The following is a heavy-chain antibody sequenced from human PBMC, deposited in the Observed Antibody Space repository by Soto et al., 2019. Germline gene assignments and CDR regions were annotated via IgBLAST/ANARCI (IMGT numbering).Heavy chain of an antibody. D-gene: IGHD3-22*01. V-gene: IGHV1-18*01. J-gene: IGHJ6*02. CDR2: ISAYNGNT. CDR3: ARDLGGTMNLWGYYCYGMDV. CDR1: GYTFTSYG. Sequence: ASVKVSCKASGYTFTSYGISWVRQAPGQGLEWMGWISAYNGNTNYAQKLQGRVTMTTDTSTSTAYMELRSLRSDDTAVYYCARDLGGTMNLWGYYCYGMDVWGQGTTVPVSS.